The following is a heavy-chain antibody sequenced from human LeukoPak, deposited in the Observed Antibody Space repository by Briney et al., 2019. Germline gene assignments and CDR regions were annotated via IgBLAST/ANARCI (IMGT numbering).Heavy chain of an antibody. CDR2: IYTSGST. D-gene: IGHD2-2*01. CDR3: ARDQCSSTSCYRTSPFDY. J-gene: IGHJ4*02. V-gene: IGHV4-4*07. Sequence: SGTLSLTCAVSGGSISSYYWSWIRQPAGKGLEWIGRIYTSGSTNYNPSLKSRVTMSVDTSKNQFSLKLSSVTAADTAVYYCARDQCSSTSCYRTSPFDYWGQGTLVTVSS. CDR1: GGSISSYY.